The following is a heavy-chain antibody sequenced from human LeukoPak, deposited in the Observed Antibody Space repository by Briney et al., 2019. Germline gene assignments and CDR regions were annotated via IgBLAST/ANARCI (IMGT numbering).Heavy chain of an antibody. V-gene: IGHV4-34*01. J-gene: IGHJ4*02. CDR2: INHSGST. CDR3: ARRGYSGYARTFDY. CDR1: GGSFSGYY. D-gene: IGHD5-12*01. Sequence: SETLSLTCAVYGGSFSGYYWSWIRQPPGKGLEWIGEINHSGSTNYNPSLKSRVTISVDTTKNQFSLKLSSVTAADTAVYYCARRGYSGYARTFDYWGQGTLVTVSS.